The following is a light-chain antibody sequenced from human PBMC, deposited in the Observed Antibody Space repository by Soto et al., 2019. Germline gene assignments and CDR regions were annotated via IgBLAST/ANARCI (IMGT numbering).Light chain of an antibody. V-gene: IGKV4-1*01. CDR2: WAS. J-gene: IGKJ3*01. CDR1: QSVLNRSNTKNY. Sequence: DIVMTQSPDSLGVSLGERATINCKSSQSVLNRSNTKNYLAWYQQRPGQPPKLLIYWASTRESGVPDRFSGSGFGTDFSLTISSLQAEDVAVYYCQQYYSSPPTFGPGTTVDIK. CDR3: QQYYSSPPT.